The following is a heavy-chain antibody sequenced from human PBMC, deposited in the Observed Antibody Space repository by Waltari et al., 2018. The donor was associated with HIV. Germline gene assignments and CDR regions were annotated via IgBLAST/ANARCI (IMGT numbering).Heavy chain of an antibody. CDR1: GYTFTRYY. Sequence: QVPLVQSGAEVKKTGASVKVSCKASGYTFTRYYMHWVRQAPGQGLEWMGWINPKSDGTNYAQKFQGRVTMTRDTSTSTAYMELSRLRSDDTALYYCARDRIAVTGSYYYGMDVWGQGTTVTVSS. V-gene: IGHV1-2*02. D-gene: IGHD6-19*01. CDR2: INPKSDGT. J-gene: IGHJ6*02. CDR3: ARDRIAVTGSYYYGMDV.